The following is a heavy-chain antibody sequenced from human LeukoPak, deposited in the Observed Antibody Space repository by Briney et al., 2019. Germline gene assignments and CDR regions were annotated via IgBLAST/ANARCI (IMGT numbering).Heavy chain of an antibody. CDR1: GFTVSSNY. Sequence: GGSLRLSCAASGFTVSSNYMSWVRQAPGKGLEWVSVIYSGGSTYYADSVKGRFTISRDDSKNTLYLQMNSLRAEDTAVYYCARDYDSSGYQLYWGQGTLVTVSS. V-gene: IGHV3-66*01. CDR2: IYSGGST. D-gene: IGHD3-22*01. J-gene: IGHJ4*02. CDR3: ARDYDSSGYQLY.